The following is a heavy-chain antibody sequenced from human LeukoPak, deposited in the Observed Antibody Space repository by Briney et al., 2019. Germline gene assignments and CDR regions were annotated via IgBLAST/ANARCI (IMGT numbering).Heavy chain of an antibody. CDR3: ARDRVPGRY. Sequence: SETLSLTCTVSGVSFSSGSYYWSWIRQPPGKGLEWIGCIFYSGSTNYNPSLKSRVTISLDTSKNQCSLKLSSVSAADTAVYYCARDRVPGRYWGQGTLVTVSS. CDR2: IFYSGST. CDR1: GVSFSSGSYY. V-gene: IGHV4-61*01. D-gene: IGHD3-3*01. J-gene: IGHJ4*02.